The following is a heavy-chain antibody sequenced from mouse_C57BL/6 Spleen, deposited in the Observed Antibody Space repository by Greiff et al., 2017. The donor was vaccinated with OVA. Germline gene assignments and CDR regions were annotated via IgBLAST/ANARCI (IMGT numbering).Heavy chain of an antibody. D-gene: IGHD1-1*01. V-gene: IGHV2-2*01. CDR3: ARDHGSSYYAMDY. Sequence: QVHVKQSGPGLVQPSQSLSITCTVSGFSLTSYGVHWVRQSPGKGLEWLGVIWSGGSTDYNAAFISRLSISKDNSKSQVFFKMNSLQADDTAIYYCARDHGSSYYAMDYWGQGTSVTVSS. CDR2: IWSGGST. CDR1: GFSLTSYG. J-gene: IGHJ4*01.